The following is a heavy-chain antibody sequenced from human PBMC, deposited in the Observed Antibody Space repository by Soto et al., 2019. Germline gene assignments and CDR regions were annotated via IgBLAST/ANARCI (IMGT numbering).Heavy chain of an antibody. J-gene: IGHJ4*02. CDR3: AREVGATAILGGGFDY. Sequence: SETLSLTCTVSGGSVSSGSYYWSWIRQPPGKGLEWIGYIYYSGSTNYNPSLKSRVTISVDTSKNQSSLKLSSVTAADTAVYYCAREVGATAILGGGFDYWGQGTLVTVSS. V-gene: IGHV4-61*01. D-gene: IGHD2-2*02. CDR1: GGSVSSGSYY. CDR2: IYYSGST.